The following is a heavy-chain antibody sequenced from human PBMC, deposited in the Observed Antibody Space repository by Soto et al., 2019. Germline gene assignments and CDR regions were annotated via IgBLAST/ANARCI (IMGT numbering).Heavy chain of an antibody. CDR1: GYTFTSYY. CDR2: INPSGGST. Sequence: QVQLVQSGAEVKKPGASVKVSCKASGYTFTSYYMHWVRQAPGQGLEWMGIINPSGGSTSYAQKFQGGVAMTRDTSTSTVYTELRSLRSEYTAVYYCATRTSGYSYGYNYYGMDVWGQGTTVTVSS. D-gene: IGHD5-18*01. J-gene: IGHJ6*02. CDR3: ATRTSGYSYGYNYYGMDV. V-gene: IGHV1-46*03.